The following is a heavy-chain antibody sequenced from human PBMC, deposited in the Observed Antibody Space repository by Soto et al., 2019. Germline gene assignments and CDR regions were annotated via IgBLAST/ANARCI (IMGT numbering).Heavy chain of an antibody. Sequence: QVQLVQSGAEVKKPGSSVKVSCKASGGTFSSYAISWVRQAPGQGLEWMGGIIAILGKANYAEKFQGRVTIPADASTSTAYMELSSLRSEDTAVYYCARERGGAIIVGVTGTFDVWGQGTLVTVSS. V-gene: IGHV1-69*01. D-gene: IGHD3-22*01. CDR1: GGTFSSYA. CDR2: IIAILGKA. J-gene: IGHJ3*01. CDR3: ARERGGAIIVGVTGTFDV.